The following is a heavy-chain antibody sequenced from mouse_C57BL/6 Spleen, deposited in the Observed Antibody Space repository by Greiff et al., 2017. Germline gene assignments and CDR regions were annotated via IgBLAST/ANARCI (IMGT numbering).Heavy chain of an antibody. CDR1: GYTFTDYN. V-gene: IGHV1-22*01. CDR2: INPNNGGT. D-gene: IGHD1-1*01. CDR3: AKALSTTVVPSFDY. J-gene: IGHJ2*01. Sequence: VPLQQSGPELVKPGASVKMSCTASGYTFTDYNMHWVKQSHGKSLEWIGYINPNNGGTSYNQKFKGKATLTVNKSSSTAYMERRSLTSEDSAVYYCAKALSTTVVPSFDYWGQGTTLTVSS.